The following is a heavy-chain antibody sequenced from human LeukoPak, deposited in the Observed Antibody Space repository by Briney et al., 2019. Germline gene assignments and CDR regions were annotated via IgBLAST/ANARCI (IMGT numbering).Heavy chain of an antibody. CDR3: ARDDHGTVDY. CDR2: IDPSGGST. D-gene: IGHD1-14*01. CDR1: GYTFTSYY. V-gene: IGHV1-46*01. Sequence: ASVKVSCKASGYTFTSYYMHWVRQAPGQGLEWMGIIDPSGGSTSYAQKFQGRVTMTRDTSTSTVYMELSSLRSEDTAVHYCARDDHGTVDYWGQGTLVTVSS. J-gene: IGHJ4*02.